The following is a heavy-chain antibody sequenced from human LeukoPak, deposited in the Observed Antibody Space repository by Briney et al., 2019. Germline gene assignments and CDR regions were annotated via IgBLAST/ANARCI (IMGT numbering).Heavy chain of an antibody. CDR2: MNPNSGNT. V-gene: IGHV1-8*01. J-gene: IGHJ3*02. CDR3: ARGIDWRSGYLMLDDAFDI. CDR1: GYTFTSYD. Sequence: ASVKVSCKASGYTFTSYDINWVRQATGQGLEWMGWMNPNSGNTGYAQKFQGRVTMTRNTSISTAYMELSSLRSEDTAVYYYARGIDWRSGYLMLDDAFDIWGQGTMVTVSS. D-gene: IGHD3-3*01.